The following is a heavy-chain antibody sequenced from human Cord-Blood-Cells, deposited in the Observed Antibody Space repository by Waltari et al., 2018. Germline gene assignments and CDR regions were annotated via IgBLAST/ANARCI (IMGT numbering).Heavy chain of an antibody. CDR3: TRSASGYSSSWYAFDI. D-gene: IGHD6-13*01. Sequence: EVQLVESGGGLVQPGGSLKLSCAASGFTFSGSAMHWVRQASGKGLEWVCRIRSKAKGAATAYAASGKGRFTISRDDSKNTAYLQMNSLKTEDTAVYYCTRSASGYSSSWYAFDIWGQGTMVTVSS. CDR2: IRSKAKGAAT. V-gene: IGHV3-73*02. CDR1: GFTFSGSA. J-gene: IGHJ3*02.